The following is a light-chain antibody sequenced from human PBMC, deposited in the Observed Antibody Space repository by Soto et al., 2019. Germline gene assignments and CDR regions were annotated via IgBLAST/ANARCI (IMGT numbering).Light chain of an antibody. J-gene: IGKJ1*01. CDR3: QPSYSTPPT. CDR2: AAS. Sequence: DIQMTQSPSSLSASVGDRVTITCRASQIISSYLNWYQQKPGKAPKLLIYAASSLQSGVPSRFSGIGSGTDFTLTISSLQPEDFATYYCQPSYSTPPTFGQGTKVEIK. V-gene: IGKV1-39*01. CDR1: QIISSY.